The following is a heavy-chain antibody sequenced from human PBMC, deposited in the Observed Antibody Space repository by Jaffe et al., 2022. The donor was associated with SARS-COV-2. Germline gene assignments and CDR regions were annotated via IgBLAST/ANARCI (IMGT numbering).Heavy chain of an antibody. D-gene: IGHD6-19*01. J-gene: IGHJ4*02. Sequence: QLQLQESGPGLVKPSETLSLICTVSGGSISSNSYYWGWIRQPPGKGLEWIGSIYYSGSTYYNPSLKSRVTISVDTSKNQFSLKLSSVTAADTAVFYCARHGGYSSGWHVDYWGQGTLVTVSS. V-gene: IGHV4-39*01. CDR3: ARHGGYSSGWHVDY. CDR1: GGSISSNSYY. CDR2: IYYSGST.